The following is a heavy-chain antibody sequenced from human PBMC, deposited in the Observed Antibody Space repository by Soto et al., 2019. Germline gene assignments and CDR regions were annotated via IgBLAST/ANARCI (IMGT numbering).Heavy chain of an antibody. D-gene: IGHD3-22*01. Sequence: GGSLRLSCAASGFTLSNYAISFVRHSAVKGLEWVSAISISGGSTYYADSVKGRFTISRDSSKNTPYLQMNSLRAEDTAVYYCAKDLRDSSGYYYYIDSWGQGILVTVSS. CDR3: AKDLRDSSGYYYYIDS. V-gene: IGHV3-23*01. J-gene: IGHJ4*02. CDR2: ISISGGST. CDR1: GFTLSNYA.